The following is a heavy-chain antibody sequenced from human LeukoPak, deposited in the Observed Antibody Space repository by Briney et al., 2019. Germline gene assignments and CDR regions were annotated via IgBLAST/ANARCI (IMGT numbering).Heavy chain of an antibody. J-gene: IGHJ4*02. Sequence: ASVKDSCKASGYTFTGYYMHWVRQAPGQGLEWMGRINPNSGGTNYAQKFQGRVTMTRDTSISTAYMELSRLRSDDTAVYYCARAGRITMRSGFDYWGQGTLVTVSS. CDR2: INPNSGGT. D-gene: IGHD3-22*01. CDR1: GYTFTGYY. CDR3: ARAGRITMRSGFDY. V-gene: IGHV1-2*06.